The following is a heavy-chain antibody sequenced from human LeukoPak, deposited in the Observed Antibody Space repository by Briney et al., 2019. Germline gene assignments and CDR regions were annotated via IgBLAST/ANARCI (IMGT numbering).Heavy chain of an antibody. CDR2: ISYDGSNK. V-gene: IGHV3-30-3*01. Sequence: PGGSLRLSCAASGFTFSSYAMHWVRQAPGKGLKWVAVISYDGSNKYYADSVKGRFTISRDNSKNTLYLQMNSLRAEDTAVYYCARGNDFWSGYPMGDYWGQGTLVTVSS. CDR3: ARGNDFWSGYPMGDY. J-gene: IGHJ4*02. CDR1: GFTFSSYA. D-gene: IGHD3-3*01.